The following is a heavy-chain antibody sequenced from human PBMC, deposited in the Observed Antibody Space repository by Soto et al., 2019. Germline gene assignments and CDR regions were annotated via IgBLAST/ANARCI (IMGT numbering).Heavy chain of an antibody. D-gene: IGHD5-12*01. Sequence: PGGSLRLSCAASGFTFSNYGMHWARQAPGKGLEWVAAILYDGSNKYYADSVKGRFTISRDNSKNTMYLQMNSLRAEDTAVYYCAKDALYSGYGFPSDYWGQGTLITVSS. CDR1: GFTFSNYG. CDR3: AKDALYSGYGFPSDY. J-gene: IGHJ4*02. V-gene: IGHV3-33*06. CDR2: ILYDGSNK.